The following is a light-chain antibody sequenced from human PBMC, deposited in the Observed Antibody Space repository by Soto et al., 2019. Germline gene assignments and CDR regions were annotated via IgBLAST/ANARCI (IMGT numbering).Light chain of an antibody. V-gene: IGKV3-20*01. J-gene: IGKJ5*01. CDR1: QSISSSY. CDR3: QHYGDSLIT. CDR2: GTS. Sequence: EIVLTQSPGTLSLSPGERATLSCRASQSISSSYLAWFQQKPGQAPRLLIYGTSNRATGVADRFGGSGSGTDFTLTISRLEPEDLAVYYCQHYGDSLITFGQETRLEIK.